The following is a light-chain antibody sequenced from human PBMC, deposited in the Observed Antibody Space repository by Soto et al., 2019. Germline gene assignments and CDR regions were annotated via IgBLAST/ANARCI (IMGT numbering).Light chain of an antibody. CDR3: HHYGSSPRT. V-gene: IGKV3-20*01. CDR1: QSVSSNF. Sequence: EIVLTQSPGTLSLSPGDRATLSCRASQSVSSNFLAWYQQKPGQAPRRLIYGASISATGIPDRFSGRGSGTDFTITIRRLEPEDFAMYFCHHYGSSPRTFGQGTKVEIK. J-gene: IGKJ1*01. CDR2: GAS.